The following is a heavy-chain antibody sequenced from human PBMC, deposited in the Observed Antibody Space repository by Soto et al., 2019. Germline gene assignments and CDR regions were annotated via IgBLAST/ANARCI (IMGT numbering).Heavy chain of an antibody. Sequence: QVQLVQSGAEVKKPGASVKVSCKASGYTFTSYAMHWVRQAPGQRLEWMGWINAGNGNTKYSQKFQGRVTITRDTSASTAYMELSSLRSEDTAVYYCARGHLASSGWYVGAFENGMDVWGQGTTVTVSS. J-gene: IGHJ6*02. D-gene: IGHD6-19*01. CDR2: INAGNGNT. CDR1: GYTFTSYA. CDR3: ARGHLASSGWYVGAFENGMDV. V-gene: IGHV1-3*01.